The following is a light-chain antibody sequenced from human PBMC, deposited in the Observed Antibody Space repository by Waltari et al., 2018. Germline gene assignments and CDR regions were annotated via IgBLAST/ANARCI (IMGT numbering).Light chain of an antibody. V-gene: IGKV4-1*01. CDR1: QSLLYSSNNKNY. J-gene: IGKJ5*01. CDR3: QQYYKTPLT. CDR2: WAS. Sequence: DIVMTQSPDSLTVSLGERATFNCKSSQSLLYSSNNKNYLAWYQQKSGQPPKLFISWASTRESGVPDRFSGSGSGTDFTITISSLQAEDVAVYFCQQYYKTPLTFGQGTRLEIK.